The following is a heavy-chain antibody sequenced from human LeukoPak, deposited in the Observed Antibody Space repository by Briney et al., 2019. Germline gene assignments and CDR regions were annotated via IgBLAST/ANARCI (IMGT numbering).Heavy chain of an antibody. V-gene: IGHV3-23*01. CDR3: AKDRGPIYFDY. J-gene: IGHJ4*02. CDR2: ISGSGGST. CDR1: GFPFSDYA. Sequence: GGSLRLSCEASGFPFSDYAMSWVRQAPGKGLEWVSAISGSGGSTYYADSVKGRFTISRDNSKNTLYLQMNSLRAEDTAVYYCAKDRGPIYFDYWGQGTLVTVSS. D-gene: IGHD3-10*01.